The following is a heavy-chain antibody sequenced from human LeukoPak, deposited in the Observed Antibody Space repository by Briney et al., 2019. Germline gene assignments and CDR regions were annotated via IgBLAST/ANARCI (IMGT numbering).Heavy chain of an antibody. CDR3: ARDYDSSGYYGN. CDR1: GGSISSGGYY. CDR2: IYHSGST. V-gene: IGHV4-61*08. J-gene: IGHJ4*02. D-gene: IGHD3-22*01. Sequence: SQTLSLTCTVSGGSISSGGYYWSWIRQPPGKGLEWIGYIYHSGSTNYNPSLKSRVTISVDTSKNQFSLKLSSVTAADTAVYYCARDYDSSGYYGNWGQGTLVTVSS.